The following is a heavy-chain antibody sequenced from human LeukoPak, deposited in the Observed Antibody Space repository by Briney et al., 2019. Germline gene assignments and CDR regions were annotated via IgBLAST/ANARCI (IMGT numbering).Heavy chain of an antibody. Sequence: ASVKVSCKASGFTFTGYYIHWVRQAPGQGLEWMGIINPTGGSTSYAQKFQGRVTVTRDMSTTTVYMELNSLRSEDTAVYYCAKDRTVFDYWGQGTLVTVSS. CDR3: AKDRTVFDY. J-gene: IGHJ4*02. CDR1: GFTFTGYY. V-gene: IGHV1-46*01. D-gene: IGHD4-11*01. CDR2: INPTGGST.